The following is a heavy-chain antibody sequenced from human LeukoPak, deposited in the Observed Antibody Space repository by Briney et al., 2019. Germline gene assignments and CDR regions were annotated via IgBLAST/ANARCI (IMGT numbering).Heavy chain of an antibody. CDR1: GGSISSSSYY. J-gene: IGHJ6*03. D-gene: IGHD6-13*01. CDR2: IYYSGST. Sequence: SGTLSLTCTVSGGSISSSSYYWGWIRQPPGKGLEWIGSIYYSGSTYYNPSLKSRVTISVDTSKNQFSLKLSSVTAADTAVYYCARSSSWRNYYYYYYMDVWGKGTTVTVSS. CDR3: ARSSSWRNYYYYYYMDV. V-gene: IGHV4-39*01.